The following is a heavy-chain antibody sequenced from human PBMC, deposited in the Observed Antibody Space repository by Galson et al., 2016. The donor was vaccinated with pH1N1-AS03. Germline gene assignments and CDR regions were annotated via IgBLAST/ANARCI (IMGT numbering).Heavy chain of an antibody. D-gene: IGHD3-22*01. CDR2: IRPISGAA. J-gene: IGHJ6*02. CDR1: GGTFSSYA. Sequence: SVKASCKASGGTFSSYAITWLRQAPGQGLEWVGGIRPISGAASYAQKFQGRLTITADESTSTTYMELRSLTSEDTAVYYCARDRYYDSSGRYFYESEHWGQGTTVSVS. CDR3: ARDRYYDSSGRYFYESEH. V-gene: IGHV1-69*13.